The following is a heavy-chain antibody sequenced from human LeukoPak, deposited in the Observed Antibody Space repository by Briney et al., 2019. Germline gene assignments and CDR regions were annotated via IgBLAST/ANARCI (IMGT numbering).Heavy chain of an antibody. J-gene: IGHJ4*02. CDR3: ARHYPAALTPNLH. D-gene: IGHD6-6*01. CDR1: GGSIRTDNNY. Sequence: SETLSLTCTVSGGSIRTDNNYGGWIRQPPGQGLEWIGSVNYSGSTFCNPSLKSRVTISVDTSNNQFSLKVRSVTAADTAVYYCARHYPAALTPNLHWGQGTLVTVSS. CDR2: VNYSGST. V-gene: IGHV4-39*01.